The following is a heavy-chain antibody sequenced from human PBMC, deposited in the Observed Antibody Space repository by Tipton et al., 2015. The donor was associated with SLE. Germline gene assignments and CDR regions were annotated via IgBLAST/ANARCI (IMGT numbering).Heavy chain of an antibody. D-gene: IGHD3-10*01. CDR1: GGSISSGFN. Sequence: TLSLTCTVSGGSISSGFNWGWIRQPPGKGLEWIGIIYHTGTTKYSPSLQRRVAISVDTSRNQFSLKLNSLTAADTAVYYCARDFGNVGRFDSWGQGTLVTVSS. V-gene: IGHV4-38-2*02. J-gene: IGHJ5*01. CDR3: ARDFGNVGRFDS. CDR2: IYHTGTT.